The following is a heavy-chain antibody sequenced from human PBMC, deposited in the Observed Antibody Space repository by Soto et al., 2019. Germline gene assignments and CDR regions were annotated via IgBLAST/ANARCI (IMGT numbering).Heavy chain of an antibody. CDR2: ISADNDNT. D-gene: IGHD5-12*01. Sequence: VQLVQSGGEVRKPGASVTVSCRASGYTFTKYGISWVRQAPGQGLEWMGWISADNDNTNYAQNLQGRVTKPTDTSTSTAYMQLMSLRSDDTAVDFCAKGTSGYDYGLFDFWGQGTLVTGSS. J-gene: IGHJ4*02. CDR1: GYTFTKYG. CDR3: AKGTSGYDYGLFDF. V-gene: IGHV1-18*01.